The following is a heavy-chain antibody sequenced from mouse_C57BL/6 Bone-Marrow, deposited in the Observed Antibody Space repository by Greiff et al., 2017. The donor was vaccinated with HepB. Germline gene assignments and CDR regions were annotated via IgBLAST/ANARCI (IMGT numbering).Heavy chain of an antibody. D-gene: IGHD1-1*01. Sequence: EVKLQESGAELVRPGASVKLSCTASGFNIKDDYMHWVKQRPEQGLEWIGWIDPENGDTEYASKFQGKATITADTSSNTAYLQLSSLTSEDTAVYYCTFYYDGSSYVATTVVITFAYWGQGTLVTVSA. CDR1: GFNIKDDY. V-gene: IGHV14-4*01. CDR3: TFYYDGSSYVATTVVITFAY. J-gene: IGHJ3*01. CDR2: IDPENGDT.